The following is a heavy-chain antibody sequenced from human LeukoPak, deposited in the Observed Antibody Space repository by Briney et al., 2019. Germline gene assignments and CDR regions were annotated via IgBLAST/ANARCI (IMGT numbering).Heavy chain of an antibody. D-gene: IGHD3-22*01. J-gene: IGHJ4*02. CDR2: INPNSGGT. Sequence: ASAKVSCKASGYTFTGYYMRWVRQAPGQGLEWMGWINPNSGGTNYAQKFQGRVTMTRDTSISTAYMELSRLRSDDTAVYYCARARGVTMIVLWGQGTLVTVSS. CDR1: GYTFTGYY. V-gene: IGHV1-2*02. CDR3: ARARGVTMIVL.